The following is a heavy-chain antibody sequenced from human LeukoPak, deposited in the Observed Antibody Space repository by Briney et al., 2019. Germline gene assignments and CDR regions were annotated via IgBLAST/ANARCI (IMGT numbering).Heavy chain of an antibody. J-gene: IGHJ4*02. CDR2: ISSSGSTI. Sequence: GGSLRLSCAASGFTFSDYYMSWIRQAPGKGLEWVSYISSSGSTIYYADSVKGRFTISRDNAKNSLYLQMNSLRAEDTAVYYCAKELISGRPYYFDYWGQGTLVTVSS. CDR3: AKELISGRPYYFDY. CDR1: GFTFSDYY. D-gene: IGHD3-10*01. V-gene: IGHV3-11*01.